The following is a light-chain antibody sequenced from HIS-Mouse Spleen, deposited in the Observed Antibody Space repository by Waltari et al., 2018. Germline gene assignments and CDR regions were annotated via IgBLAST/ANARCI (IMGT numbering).Light chain of an antibody. V-gene: IGLV3-1*01. Sequence: SYELTQPLSVSVSPGQTASITCSVQKLGDKYACLYQQKPGQSPVLVIYQDSKRPLGIPERFSGSNSGNTATLTISGTQAMDEADYYCQAWDSSTVVFGGGTKLTVL. CDR2: QDS. CDR1: KLGDKY. CDR3: QAWDSSTVV. J-gene: IGLJ2*01.